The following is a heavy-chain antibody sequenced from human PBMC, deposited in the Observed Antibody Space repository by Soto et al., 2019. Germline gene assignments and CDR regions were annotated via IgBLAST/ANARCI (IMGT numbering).Heavy chain of an antibody. Sequence: LSLTGTVSGGSISSSSYYWGWIRQPPGKGLEWIGSIYYSGSTYYNPSLKSRVTISVDTSKNHFSLKLSSVSAVYTAVYYCARYSSGQTPFDYWGQGTLVTVSS. CDR2: IYYSGST. D-gene: IGHD6-19*01. CDR3: ARYSSGQTPFDY. CDR1: GGSISSSSYY. V-gene: IGHV4-39*01. J-gene: IGHJ4*02.